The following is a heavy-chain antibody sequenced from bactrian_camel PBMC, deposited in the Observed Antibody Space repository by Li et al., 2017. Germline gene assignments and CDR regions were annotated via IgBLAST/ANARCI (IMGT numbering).Heavy chain of an antibody. D-gene: IGHD5*01. CDR3: AADIYHLANPWNVGRYHY. J-gene: IGHJ4*01. Sequence: VQLVESGGGSVQAGGSLRLACKVSGHLRGCMTWFRRPPGKEREGVAYIEGAAPTGYADSVKGRFTISQDSAKMTAYLQMLSLKPEDTATYYCAADIYHLANPWNVGRYHYWGQGTQVTVS. CDR1: GHLRGC. CDR2: IEGAAPT. V-gene: IGHV3S53*01.